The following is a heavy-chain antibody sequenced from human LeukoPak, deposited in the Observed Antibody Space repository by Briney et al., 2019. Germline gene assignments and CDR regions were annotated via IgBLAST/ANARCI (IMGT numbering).Heavy chain of an antibody. CDR3: AREEAGDTAMVDY. CDR1: GYTFTGYY. J-gene: IGHJ4*02. V-gene: IGHV1-2*02. Sequence: ASVKVSCKASGYTFTGYYMHWVRQAPGQGREGMGWINPNSGGTNYAQKFQGRVTMTRDTSISTAYMELSRLRSDDTAVYYCAREEAGDTAMVDYWGQGTLVTVSS. CDR2: INPNSGGT. D-gene: IGHD5-18*01.